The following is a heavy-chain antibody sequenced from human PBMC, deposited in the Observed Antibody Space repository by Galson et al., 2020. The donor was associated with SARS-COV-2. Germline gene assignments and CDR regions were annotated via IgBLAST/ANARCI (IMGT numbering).Heavy chain of an antibody. CDR1: GVSVSSDNGA. Sequence: SDTLSLTCAISGVSVSSDNGAWNWIRQSPSRGLEWLGMTYYRSKWYNDYALSVIGRITINPDTSKNQFSLQLNSVTPEDMAVYYCARDQAYSIDYWGQGTLVTVSS. J-gene: IGHJ4*02. D-gene: IGHD5-18*01. CDR2: TYYRSKWYN. CDR3: ARDQAYSIDY. V-gene: IGHV6-1*01.